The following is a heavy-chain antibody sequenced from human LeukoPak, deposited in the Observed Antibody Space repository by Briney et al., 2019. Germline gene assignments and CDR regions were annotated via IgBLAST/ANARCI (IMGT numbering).Heavy chain of an antibody. CDR1: GFTFSNAW. CDR2: IRSKANSYAT. Sequence: GGSLRLSCAASGFTFSNAWMSWVRQAAGTGLGWGGRIRSKANSYATAYAAYVNGRFTIPRDDSKNTAYLQMNSLQTEDTAVYSCTRRSSRGRCGGDCYSDYWGQGTLVTVSS. J-gene: IGHJ4*02. D-gene: IGHD2-21*02. CDR3: TRRSSRGRCGGDCYSDY. V-gene: IGHV3-73*01.